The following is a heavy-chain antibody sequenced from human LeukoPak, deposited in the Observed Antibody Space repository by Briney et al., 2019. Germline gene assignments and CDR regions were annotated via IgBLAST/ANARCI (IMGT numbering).Heavy chain of an antibody. Sequence: GGSLRLSCAASGFTFSSYSMNWVRQAPGKGLEWVSSISSSSSYIYYADSVKGRFTISRDNAKNSLYLQMNSLRAEDTAVYYCARDRIVGATDAFDIWGQGTMVTVSS. D-gene: IGHD1-26*01. J-gene: IGHJ3*02. CDR1: GFTFSSYS. CDR3: ARDRIVGATDAFDI. CDR2: ISSSSSYI. V-gene: IGHV3-21*01.